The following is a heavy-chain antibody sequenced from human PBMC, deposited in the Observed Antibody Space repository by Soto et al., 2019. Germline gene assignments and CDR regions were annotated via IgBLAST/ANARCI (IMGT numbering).Heavy chain of an antibody. V-gene: IGHV3-23*01. CDR3: AKTLSSGFDY. J-gene: IGHJ4*02. Sequence: GGSLRLSCTASGFTFRSYTISWVRQAPGKGLEWVSSLSGTGGGTYYADSVRGRFTISRDNSKDTLYLQMNSLKAGDTAFYYCAKTLSSGFDYWGQGT. CDR2: LSGTGGGT. CDR1: GFTFRSYT. D-gene: IGHD3-10*01.